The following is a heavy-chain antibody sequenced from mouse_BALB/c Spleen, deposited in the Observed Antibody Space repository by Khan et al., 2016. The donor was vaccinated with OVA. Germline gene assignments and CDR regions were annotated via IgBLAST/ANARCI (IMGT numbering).Heavy chain of an antibody. V-gene: IGHV2-9*02. D-gene: IGHD2-3*01. CDR1: GFSLTSYG. CDR3: ARGDGYYEDAMDY. Sequence: QVQLKQSGPGLVAPSQSLSITCTVSGFSLTSYGLHWVRHPPGKGLEWLGVIWAGGSTNYNSALMSRLSISKDNSKSQVFLKMNSLQTDDTAMYYSARGDGYYEDAMDYWGQGTSVTVSS. J-gene: IGHJ4*01. CDR2: IWAGGST.